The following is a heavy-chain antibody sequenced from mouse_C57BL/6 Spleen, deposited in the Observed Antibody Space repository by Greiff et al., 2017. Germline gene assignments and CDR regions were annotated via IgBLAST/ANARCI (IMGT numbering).Heavy chain of an antibody. D-gene: IGHD1-1*01. Sequence: VPVKQSGPELVKPGASVKIPCKASGYTFTDYNMDWVKQSHGKSLEWIGDINPNNGGTIYNQKFKGKATLTVDKSSSTAYMELRSLTSEDTAVYYCARADYYGSSPGDYAMDYWGQGTSVTVSS. CDR3: ARADYYGSSPGDYAMDY. J-gene: IGHJ4*01. CDR2: INPNNGGT. CDR1: GYTFTDYN. V-gene: IGHV1-18*01.